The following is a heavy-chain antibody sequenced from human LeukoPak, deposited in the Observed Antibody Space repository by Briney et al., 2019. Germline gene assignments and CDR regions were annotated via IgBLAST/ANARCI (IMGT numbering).Heavy chain of an antibody. CDR1: GFTFSSYG. D-gene: IGHD2-15*01. CDR3: AKDPYFCSGGSCYEDWFDP. V-gene: IGHV3-30*02. J-gene: IGHJ5*01. Sequence: GGSLRLSCAASGFTFSSYGMLWVRQAPGKGLEWVAFIRYDGSNKYYADSVKGRFTISRDNSKNTLYLQMNSLRAEDTAVYYCAKDPYFCSGGSCYEDWFDPWGQGTLVTVSS. CDR2: IRYDGSNK.